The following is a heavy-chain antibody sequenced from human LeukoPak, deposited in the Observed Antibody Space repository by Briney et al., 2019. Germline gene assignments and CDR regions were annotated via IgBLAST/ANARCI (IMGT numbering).Heavy chain of an antibody. CDR1: GFTLSSYA. CDR2: MSGSGDNT. D-gene: IGHD3-22*01. V-gene: IGHV3-23*01. Sequence: GGSLRLSCAASGFTLSSYAMSWVRQAPGKGLEWVSGMSGSGDNTYYADSVKGLFTISRDNSKNTLYVQVNSLGTEDTAAYYCAKGSYYDSSGSFDFDYWGQGTLVTVSS. CDR3: AKGSYYDSSGSFDFDY. J-gene: IGHJ4*02.